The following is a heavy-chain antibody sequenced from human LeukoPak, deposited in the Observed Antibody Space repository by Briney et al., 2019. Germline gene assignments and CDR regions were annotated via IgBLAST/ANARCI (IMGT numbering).Heavy chain of an antibody. CDR1: GYTFSSYG. CDR3: ARRGGKNYGDYLLYYYYMDV. D-gene: IGHD4-17*01. Sequence: GASVKVSCKASGYTFSSYGISWVRQAPGQGLEWMGWISAYNGDTLYAQKFQGRVTMTTDTSTSTAYMELRSLRSDDTAMYYCARRGGKNYGDYLLYYYYMDVWGKGTTVTVSS. V-gene: IGHV1-18*01. J-gene: IGHJ6*03. CDR2: ISAYNGDT.